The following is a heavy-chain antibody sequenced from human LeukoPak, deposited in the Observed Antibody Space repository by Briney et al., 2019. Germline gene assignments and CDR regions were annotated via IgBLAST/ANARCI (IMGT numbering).Heavy chain of an antibody. CDR1: GXTFSSFA. J-gene: IGHJ4*02. CDR3: AKIMGSRRC. V-gene: IGHV3-23*01. Sequence: PGGSLRLSCSASGXTFSSFALSWVRQAPGKGLEWVSGIIANGGSAYYADSVKGRFTISRDNSKNTLYLQMNSLRAEDTAVYYCAKIMGSRRCWGQGTLVTVSS. D-gene: IGHD3-10*01. CDR2: IIANGGSA.